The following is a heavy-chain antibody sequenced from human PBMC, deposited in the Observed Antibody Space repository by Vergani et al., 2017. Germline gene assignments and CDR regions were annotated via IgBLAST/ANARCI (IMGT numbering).Heavy chain of an antibody. D-gene: IGHD3-16*01. Sequence: QVQLQESGPGLVKSSETLSLTCSVSFDFIRNLYCNWIRQPPGKGLEWIGSIHYSENTNYNPSLKTRVTISVDTSKNQFSLTLTSVTAADTAVYYCARDTFHFDSENYDDVFDSWCQGTMVIVSS. V-gene: IGHV4-59*11. CDR2: IHYSENT. CDR1: FDFIRNLY. J-gene: IGHJ3*02. CDR3: ARDTFHFDSENYDDVFDS.